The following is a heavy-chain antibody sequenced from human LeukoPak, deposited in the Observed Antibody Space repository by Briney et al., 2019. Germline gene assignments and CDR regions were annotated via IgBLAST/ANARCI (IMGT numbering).Heavy chain of an antibody. CDR2: IYYSGST. CDR3: ARGGSLYYGSGSYGY. D-gene: IGHD3-10*01. Sequence: SETLSLTCTVSGGSISSYFWSWFRQPPGKGLEWIGYIYYSGSTTYNPSLKSRVTLSIDTSTNQFSLKLNSVTAADTAVYYCARGGSLYYGSGSYGYWGQGTLVTVSS. CDR1: GGSISSYF. J-gene: IGHJ4*02. V-gene: IGHV4-59*01.